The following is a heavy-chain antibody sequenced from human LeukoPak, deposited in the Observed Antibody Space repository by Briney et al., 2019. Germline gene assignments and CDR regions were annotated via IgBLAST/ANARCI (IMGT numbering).Heavy chain of an antibody. CDR2: ISYDGSNK. V-gene: IGHV3-30-3*02. Sequence: GGSLRLSCAASGFTFSSYAMHWVRQAPGKGLEWVAVISYDGSNKYYADSVKGRFTISRDTSKNTLYLQMNSLSAEDSAVYYCAKQASGSYDYWGQGTLVTVSS. CDR3: AKQASGSYDY. J-gene: IGHJ4*02. CDR1: GFTFSSYA. D-gene: IGHD1-26*01.